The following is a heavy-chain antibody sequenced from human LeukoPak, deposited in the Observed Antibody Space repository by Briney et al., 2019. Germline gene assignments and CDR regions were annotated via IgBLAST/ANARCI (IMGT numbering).Heavy chain of an antibody. D-gene: IGHD6-13*01. CDR2: ISSSSSYI. CDR3: ARSPGAAAGTWYYYMDV. Sequence: GGSLRLSCAASGFSFNNYSINWVRQAPGKGLEWVSSISSSSSYIYYADSVKGRFTISRDNAKNSLYLQMNSLRAEDTAVYYCARSPGAAAGTWYYYMDVWGKGTTVTVSS. CDR1: GFSFNNYS. V-gene: IGHV3-21*01. J-gene: IGHJ6*03.